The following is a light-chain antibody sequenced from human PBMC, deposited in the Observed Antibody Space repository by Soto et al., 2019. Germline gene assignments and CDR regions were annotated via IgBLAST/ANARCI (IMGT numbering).Light chain of an antibody. CDR1: QNIRTY. Sequence: EVVLTQSPATLSVSPGERASLSCWASQNIRTYLAWYQQKPGQAPRLLIDDAFNRATGIPARFRGSGSGTDFTLTISNVEPEDFAVYYCHQGRAFGQGTRVELK. CDR3: HQGRA. V-gene: IGKV3-11*01. CDR2: DAF. J-gene: IGKJ5*01.